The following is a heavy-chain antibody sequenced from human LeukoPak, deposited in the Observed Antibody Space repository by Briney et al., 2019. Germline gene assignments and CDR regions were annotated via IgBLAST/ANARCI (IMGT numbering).Heavy chain of an antibody. D-gene: IGHD6-13*01. V-gene: IGHV4-61*08. CDR3: ARLAAGKGFDY. J-gene: IGHJ4*02. CDR1: GGSISSGDYY. CDR2: IYYSGST. Sequence: SETLSLTCTVSGGSISSGDYYWSWIRQPPGKGLEWIGYIYYSGSTNYNPSLKSRVTISVDTSKNQFSLKLSSVTAADTAVYYCARLAAGKGFDYWGQGTLVTVSS.